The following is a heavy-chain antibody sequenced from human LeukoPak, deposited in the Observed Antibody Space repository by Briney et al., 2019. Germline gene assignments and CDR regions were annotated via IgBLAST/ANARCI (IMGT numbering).Heavy chain of an antibody. Sequence: PSQTLSLTCAVSGGSISSGGYSWSWIRQPPGKGLEWIGYIYHSGSTYYNPSLKSRDTISVDRSKNQFSLKLSSVTAADTAVYYCARERLWFGDDNWFDPWGQGTLVTVSS. CDR1: GGSISSGGYS. CDR2: IYHSGST. V-gene: IGHV4-30-2*01. J-gene: IGHJ5*02. D-gene: IGHD3-10*01. CDR3: ARERLWFGDDNWFDP.